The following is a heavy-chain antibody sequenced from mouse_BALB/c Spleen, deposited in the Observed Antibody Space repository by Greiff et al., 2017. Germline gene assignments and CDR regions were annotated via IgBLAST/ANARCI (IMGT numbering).Heavy chain of an antibody. D-gene: IGHD2-1*01. CDR3: ARGDGNYWYFDV. Sequence: DVQLQESGGGLVQPGGSRKLSCAASGFTFSSFGMHWVRQAPEKGLEWVAYISSGSSTIYYADTVKGRFTISRDNPKNTLFLQMTSLRSEDTAMYYCARGDGNYWYFDVWGAGTTVTVSS. CDR1: GFTFSSFG. CDR2: ISSGSSTI. V-gene: IGHV5-17*02. J-gene: IGHJ1*01.